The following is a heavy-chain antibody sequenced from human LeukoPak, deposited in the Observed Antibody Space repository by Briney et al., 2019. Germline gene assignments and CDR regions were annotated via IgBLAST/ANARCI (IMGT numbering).Heavy chain of an antibody. V-gene: IGHV4-38-2*02. CDR3: AREGNYGDYFIDY. D-gene: IGHD4-17*01. CDR2: IYHSGST. Sequence: PSETLSLTCAVSGYSISSGYYWGWIRQPPGKGLEWIGSIYHSGSTYYNPSLKSRVTISVDTSKNQFSLKLSSVTAAYTAVYYCAREGNYGDYFIDYWGQGTLVTVSS. J-gene: IGHJ4*02. CDR1: GYSISSGYY.